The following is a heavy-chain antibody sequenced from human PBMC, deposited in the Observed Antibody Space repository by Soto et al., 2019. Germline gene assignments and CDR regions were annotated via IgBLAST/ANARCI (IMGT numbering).Heavy chain of an antibody. V-gene: IGHV3-15*01. CDR2: IKSKTDGGTT. CDR1: VFTSINAW. Sequence: PGWSLRLSCASSVFTSINAWMSWVRQAPGKGLEWVGRIKSKTDGGTTDYAAPVKGRFTISRDDSRNTLSLQMNSLKTEDTAVYYCTTDDPINSYWGQGTLVTVSS. J-gene: IGHJ4*02. CDR3: TTDDPINSY.